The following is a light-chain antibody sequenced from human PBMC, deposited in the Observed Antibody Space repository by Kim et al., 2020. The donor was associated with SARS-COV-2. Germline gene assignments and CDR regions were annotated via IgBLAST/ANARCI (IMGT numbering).Light chain of an antibody. CDR2: YES. J-gene: IGLJ3*02. CDR3: QVWETSDQGV. Sequence: VAPGKTARITSGGNNIGRKRVVWYQQKPGQAPVVVIYYESSRPSGSPERFSGANTGNTATLTISRGEAGDEADDFCQVWETSDQGVFGGGTQLTVL. CDR1: NIGRKR. V-gene: IGLV3-21*01.